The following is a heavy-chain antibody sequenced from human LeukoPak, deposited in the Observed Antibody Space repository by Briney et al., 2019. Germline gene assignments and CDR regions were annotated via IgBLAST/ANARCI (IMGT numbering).Heavy chain of an antibody. J-gene: IGHJ4*02. V-gene: IGHV3-30*04. Sequence: GGSLRLSCAVSGFTFSSYAVHWVRQAPGKGLEWAAVISYDGGNKYYADSVKGRFTISRDNSKNTQYLQMNSLRAEDTAVYYCARDLGTGSAFDYWGQGTLVTVSS. CDR3: ARDLGTGSAFDY. D-gene: IGHD1-14*01. CDR2: ISYDGGNK. CDR1: GFTFSSYA.